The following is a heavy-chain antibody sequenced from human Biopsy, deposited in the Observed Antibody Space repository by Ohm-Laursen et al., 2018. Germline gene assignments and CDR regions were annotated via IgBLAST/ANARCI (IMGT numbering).Heavy chain of an antibody. CDR1: GDSISCYY. CDR3: ARDRGYYSDRTVPGYFDL. D-gene: IGHD3-22*01. V-gene: IGHV4-59*01. CDR2: VYYTGST. Sequence: SETLSLTCTVSGDSISCYYWSWIRQPPGKGLEWIGYVYYTGSTDYNPSLQSRVTISVDTSKNHFSLRLRSVTPADTAIYYCARDRGYYSDRTVPGYFDLWGRGTLVTVSS. J-gene: IGHJ2*01.